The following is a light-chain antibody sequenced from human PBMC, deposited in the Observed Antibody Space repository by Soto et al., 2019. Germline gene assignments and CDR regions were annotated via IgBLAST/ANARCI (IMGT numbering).Light chain of an antibody. CDR2: AAS. CDR1: QTISTY. CDR3: QKSSSIPYT. V-gene: IGKV1-39*01. Sequence: DIQMTQSASSLSASVGDRVTITCRASQTISTYLNWYQQNPGKAPKLLIYAASNLQNGVPSRFSGSGSGTDFTLTISSLQPEDFATYYCQKSSSIPYTFGQGTKLEIK. J-gene: IGKJ2*01.